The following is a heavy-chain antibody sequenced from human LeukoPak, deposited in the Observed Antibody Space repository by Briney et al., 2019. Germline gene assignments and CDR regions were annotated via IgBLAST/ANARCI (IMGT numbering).Heavy chain of an antibody. D-gene: IGHD6-13*01. CDR2: IYFSGNT. V-gene: IGHV4-39*07. CDR1: GGSISSSSYY. J-gene: IGHJ4*02. Sequence: PSETLSLTCTVSGGSISSSSYYWAWLRQPPGKGLEWIGNIYFSGNTYYNPSLQSRVTMSVDTSRNQFSLKLNSVTAADTAVYYCARVSSSWPHYYFDYWGRGTRVTASS. CDR3: ARVSSSWPHYYFDY.